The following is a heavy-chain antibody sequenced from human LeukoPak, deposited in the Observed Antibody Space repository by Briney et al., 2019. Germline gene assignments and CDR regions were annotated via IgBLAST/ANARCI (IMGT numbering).Heavy chain of an antibody. D-gene: IGHD1-26*01. CDR1: GYTFTSYH. V-gene: IGHV1-46*01. J-gene: IGHJ4*02. Sequence: GASVKVSCKASGYTFTSYHAHWVRQAPGQVLEWMGIINCGDGYTNFAQKFQGRVSVTADTSTNTLYMELSTLTTEDTAIYYCARDRGGSYSIDFWGQGTLLTVSS. CDR2: INCGDGYT. CDR3: ARDRGGSYSIDF.